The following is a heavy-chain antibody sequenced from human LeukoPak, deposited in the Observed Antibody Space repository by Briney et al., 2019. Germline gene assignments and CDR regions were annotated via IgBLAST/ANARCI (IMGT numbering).Heavy chain of an antibody. J-gene: IGHJ4*02. CDR1: GGSISSCSYY. Sequence: SETLSLTCTVSGGSISSCSYYWGWIRQPPGKGLGWIGSIYHSGSTYYNPSLKSRVTISVDTSKNQFSLKLSSVTAADTAVYYCASDGLAARPADYWGQGTLVTVSS. CDR3: ASDGLAARPADY. CDR2: IYHSGST. V-gene: IGHV4-39*01. D-gene: IGHD6-6*01.